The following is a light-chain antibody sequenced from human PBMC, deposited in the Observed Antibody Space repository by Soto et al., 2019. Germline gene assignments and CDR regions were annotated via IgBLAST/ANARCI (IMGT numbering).Light chain of an antibody. CDR3: QQRSSWPIT. CDR2: GAS. Sequence: EIVLSHSPGTVSLSPGERATLSCRASQIVNNNYLAWYQQKPGQAPRLLIFGASNRATGIPARFSGSGSGTDFTLTINSLEPEDFAVYYCQQRSSWPITFGQGTRLEIK. CDR1: QIVNNNY. V-gene: IGKV3D-20*02. J-gene: IGKJ5*01.